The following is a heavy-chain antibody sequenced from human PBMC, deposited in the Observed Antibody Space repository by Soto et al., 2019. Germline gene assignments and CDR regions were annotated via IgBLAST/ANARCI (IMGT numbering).Heavy chain of an antibody. J-gene: IGHJ4*02. D-gene: IGHD2-8*02. CDR2: INHSGST. CDR3: ARDKITGLFDY. V-gene: IGHV4-34*01. CDR1: GGDFRDYY. Sequence: PSQTQPLTYAVYGGDFRDYYWTWIRQPPGTGLEWIGEINHSGSTNYNPSLKSRVTISVDTSKNQFSLKLTSVTAADTAVYYCARDKITGLFDYWGQGTLVNSPQ.